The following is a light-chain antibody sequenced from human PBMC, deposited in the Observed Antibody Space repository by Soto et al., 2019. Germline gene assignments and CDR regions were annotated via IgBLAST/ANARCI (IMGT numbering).Light chain of an antibody. J-gene: IGKJ1*01. V-gene: IGKV1-5*03. CDR1: QTISSW. CDR2: KAS. Sequence: IQMTKSPSTLSGSVGGRVTITCRASQTISSWLAWYQQKPGKAPKLLIYKASTLKSGVPSRFSGSGSGTEFTLTISSLQPDDFATYYCQHYNSYSEAFGQGTKVDIK. CDR3: QHYNSYSEA.